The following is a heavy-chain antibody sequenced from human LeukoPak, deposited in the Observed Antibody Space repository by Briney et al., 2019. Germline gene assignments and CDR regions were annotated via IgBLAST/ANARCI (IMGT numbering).Heavy chain of an antibody. CDR2: INPNSGGT. J-gene: IGHJ5*01. Sequence: ASVKVSCKASGGTFSSYAISWVRQAPGQGLEWMGWINPNSGGTNYAQKFQGRVTMTRDTSISTAYMELNRLRSDDTAVYYCARASGSYWWFDSWGQGTLVTVSS. D-gene: IGHD1-26*01. CDR3: ARASGSYWWFDS. V-gene: IGHV1-2*02. CDR1: GGTFSSYA.